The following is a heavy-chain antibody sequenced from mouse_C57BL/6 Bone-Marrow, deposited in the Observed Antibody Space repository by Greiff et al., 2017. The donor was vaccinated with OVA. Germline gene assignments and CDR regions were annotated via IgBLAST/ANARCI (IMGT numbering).Heavy chain of an antibody. CDR1: GYTFTDYY. J-gene: IGHJ2*01. CDR3: ARRATGFDY. D-gene: IGHD4-1*02. CDR2: INPNNGGT. V-gene: IGHV1-26*01. Sequence: VQLQQSGPELVKPGASVKISCKASGYTFTDYYMNWVKRSHGKSLEWIGDINPNNGGTSYNQKFKGKATLTVDKSSSTAYMELRSLTSEDSAVYYCARRATGFDYWGQGTTLTVSS.